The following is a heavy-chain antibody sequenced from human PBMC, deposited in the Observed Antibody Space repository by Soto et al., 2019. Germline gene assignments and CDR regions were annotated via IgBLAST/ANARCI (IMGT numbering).Heavy chain of an antibody. CDR1: GFTFSSYG. D-gene: IGHD5-12*01. V-gene: IGHV3-30*18. Sequence: GGSLRLSCAASGFTFSSYGMHWVRQAPGKGLEWVAVISYDGSNKYYADSVKGRFTISRDNSKNTLYLQMNSLRAEDTAVYYCAKGYSGYREHLDYWGQGTLVTVSS. J-gene: IGHJ4*02. CDR3: AKGYSGYREHLDY. CDR2: ISYDGSNK.